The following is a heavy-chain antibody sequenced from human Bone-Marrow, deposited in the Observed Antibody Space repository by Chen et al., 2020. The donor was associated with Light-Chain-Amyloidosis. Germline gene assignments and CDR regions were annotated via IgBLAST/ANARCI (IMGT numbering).Heavy chain of an antibody. V-gene: IGHV5-51*01. Sequence: EVXXXXSGPEGKKPGESLKISCKGSGYTFPNYWIGWVRQMPGKGLEWMGVIYPDDSDARYSPSFEGQVTISADKSITTAXXXXXXXXASDTAMYYCARRRDGYNFDYWGQGTLVTVSS. J-gene: IGHJ4*02. D-gene: IGHD5-12*01. CDR2: IYPDDSDA. CDR1: GYTFPNYW. CDR3: ARRRDGYNFDY.